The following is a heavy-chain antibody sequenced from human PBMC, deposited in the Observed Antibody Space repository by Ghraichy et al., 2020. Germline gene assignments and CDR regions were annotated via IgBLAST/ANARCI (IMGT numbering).Heavy chain of an antibody. CDR3: AKGRLRSALDI. V-gene: IGHV4-59*11. CDR1: GGSISSPY. CDR2: SHYSGST. Sequence: SQTLSLTCTVSGGSISSPYCGWIRHPPGKGLEWIGFSHYSGSTNSNPSLKSRVTISIDTSQNQFSLKLTSVTAADTAVYYCAKGRLRSALDIWGQGTMVTVSS. D-gene: IGHD2-15*01. J-gene: IGHJ3*02.